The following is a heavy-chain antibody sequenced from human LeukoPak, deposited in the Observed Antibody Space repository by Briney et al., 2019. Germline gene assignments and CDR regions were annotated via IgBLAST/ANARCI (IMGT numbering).Heavy chain of an antibody. CDR1: GYTFINYD. V-gene: IGHV1-18*01. D-gene: IGHD2-15*01. J-gene: IGHJ5*02. CDR3: ARYCSTNTCQGDWFDP. CDR2: ISAYNGNT. Sequence: ASVEVSCKAFGYTFINYDISWVRQAPGQGLEWMGWISAYNGNTYYAEKIQGRVTMTTDTSTSTAYLELRTLRSDDTAVYYCARYCSTNTCQGDWFDPWGQGTLVTVSS.